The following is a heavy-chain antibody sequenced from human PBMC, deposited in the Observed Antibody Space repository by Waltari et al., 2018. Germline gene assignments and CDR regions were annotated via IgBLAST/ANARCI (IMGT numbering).Heavy chain of an antibody. Sequence: QLQLQESGPGLVKPSETLSLTCTVSGGSISSSSYYWGWIRQPPGKGLEWIGSIYYSGSTYYNPSLKSRVTISVDTSKNQFSLKLSSVTAADTAVYYCAITSPPPEPWHAFDIWGQGTMVTVSS. D-gene: IGHD1-26*01. CDR2: IYYSGST. CDR3: AITSPPPEPWHAFDI. J-gene: IGHJ3*02. CDR1: GGSISSSSYY. V-gene: IGHV4-39*07.